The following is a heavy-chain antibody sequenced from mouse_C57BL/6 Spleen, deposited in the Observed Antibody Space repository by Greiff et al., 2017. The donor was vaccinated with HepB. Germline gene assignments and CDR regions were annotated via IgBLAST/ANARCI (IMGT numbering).Heavy chain of an antibody. CDR2: IDPSDSYT. CDR1: GYTFTSYW. CDR3: ARWGPSFDY. V-gene: IGHV1-59*01. Sequence: VQLQQPGAELVRPGTSVKLSCKASGYTFTSYWMHWVKQRPGQGLEWIGVIDPSDSYTNYNQKFKGKATLTVDTSSSTAYMQLSSLTSEDSAVYYCARWGPSFDYWGQGTTLTVSS. J-gene: IGHJ2*01.